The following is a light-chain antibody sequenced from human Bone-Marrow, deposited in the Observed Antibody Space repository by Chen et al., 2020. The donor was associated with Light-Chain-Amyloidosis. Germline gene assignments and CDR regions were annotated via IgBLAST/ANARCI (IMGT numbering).Light chain of an antibody. Sequence: SSDLTQPPSVSVSPGQTASITCSGDDLPTKYAYWYQQKPGQAPVLGRHRDTERPSGISERFSGSRSGTTATLTISGVQAEDEADYHCQSADSSGTYEVIFGGGTKLTVL. CDR3: QSADSSGTYEVI. CDR1: DLPTKY. CDR2: RDT. J-gene: IGLJ2*01. V-gene: IGLV3-25*03.